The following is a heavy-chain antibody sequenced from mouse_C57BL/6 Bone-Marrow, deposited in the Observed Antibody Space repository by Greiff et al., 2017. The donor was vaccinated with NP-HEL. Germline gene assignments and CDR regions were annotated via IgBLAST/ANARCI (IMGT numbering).Heavy chain of an antibody. V-gene: IGHV1-72*01. Sequence: QVQLQQSGAELVKPGASVKLSCKASGYTFTSYWMHWVKQRPGRGLEWIGRIDPNSGGTKYNEKFKSKATLTVDKPSSTAYMQLSSLTSEDSAVYYCARDYYGSRRGYYYAMDYWGQGTSVTVSS. CDR2: IDPNSGGT. CDR1: GYTFTSYW. J-gene: IGHJ4*01. CDR3: ARDYYGSRRGYYYAMDY. D-gene: IGHD1-1*01.